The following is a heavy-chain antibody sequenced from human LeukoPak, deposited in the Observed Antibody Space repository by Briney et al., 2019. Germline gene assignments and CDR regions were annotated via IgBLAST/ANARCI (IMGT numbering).Heavy chain of an antibody. J-gene: IGHJ3*02. Sequence: ASVKVSCKASGYTFTGYYMHWVRQAPGKGLEWMGGFDPEDGETIYAQKFQGRVTMTEDTSTDTAYMELSSLRSEDTAVYYCATGDDVKTYYDFWSGYPRTDAFDIWGQGTMVTVSS. CDR2: FDPEDGET. V-gene: IGHV1-24*01. D-gene: IGHD3-3*01. CDR3: ATGDDVKTYYDFWSGYPRTDAFDI. CDR1: GYTFTGYY.